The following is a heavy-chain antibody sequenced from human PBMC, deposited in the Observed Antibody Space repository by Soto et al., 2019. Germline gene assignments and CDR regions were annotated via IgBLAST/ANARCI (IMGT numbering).Heavy chain of an antibody. Sequence: QVQLVQSGAEVKKPGSSVKVSCKASGGTFSSYAISWVRQAPGQGLEWMGGIIPIFGTANYAQKFQGRVTITADESTSTAYMELSSLRSEDTAVYYCARDPLYCTNGVCYPRVAYYGMDVWGQGTTVTVSS. CDR3: ARDPLYCTNGVCYPRVAYYGMDV. V-gene: IGHV1-69*01. CDR1: GGTFSSYA. J-gene: IGHJ6*02. D-gene: IGHD2-8*01. CDR2: IIPIFGTA.